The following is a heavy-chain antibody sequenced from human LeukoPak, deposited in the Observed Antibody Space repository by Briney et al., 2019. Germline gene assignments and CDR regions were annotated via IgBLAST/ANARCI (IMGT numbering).Heavy chain of an antibody. CDR1: GFTFSSYW. D-gene: IGHD3-22*01. J-gene: IGHJ4*02. Sequence: GGSLRLSCAASGFTFSSYWMSWVRQAPGKGLEWVANIRQDGGDEYYVDSVKGRFTISRDNAKNSLYLQMNVLRVEDTAFYYCARDWVSISSGRVFDYWGQGTLVTVSS. CDR3: ARDWVSISSGRVFDY. CDR2: IRQDGGDE. V-gene: IGHV3-7*01.